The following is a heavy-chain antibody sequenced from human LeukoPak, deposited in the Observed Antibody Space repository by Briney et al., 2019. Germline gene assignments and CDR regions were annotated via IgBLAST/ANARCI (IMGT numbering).Heavy chain of an antibody. CDR3: ARESMATALSFDY. CDR2: ISSSGSTI. D-gene: IGHD5-24*01. J-gene: IGHJ4*02. V-gene: IGHV3-48*03. CDR1: GFTFSSYE. Sequence: PGGSLRLSCAASGFTFSSYEMNWVRQAPGKGLEWVSYISSSGSTIYYADSVKGRFTISRDNAKNSLYLQMNSLRAEDTAVYYCARESMATALSFDYWGQGTLVTVSS.